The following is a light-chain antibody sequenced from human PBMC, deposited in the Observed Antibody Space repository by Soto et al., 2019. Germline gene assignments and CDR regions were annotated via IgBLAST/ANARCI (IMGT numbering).Light chain of an antibody. Sequence: QSVLTQPPSASGSLGQSVTISCTGTSSDVGGYIYVSWYQQHPGKAPKNIIYEVSRRPSGVPERFSGSKSGNTASLTVSGHQAEDEADYYCSSYTAGGTIFGTGTKVTVL. J-gene: IGLJ1*01. CDR2: EVS. CDR1: SSDVGGYIY. V-gene: IGLV2-8*01. CDR3: SSYTAGGTI.